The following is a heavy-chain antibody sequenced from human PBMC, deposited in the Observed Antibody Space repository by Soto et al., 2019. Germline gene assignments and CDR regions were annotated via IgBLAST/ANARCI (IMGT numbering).Heavy chain of an antibody. CDR3: AKDYKQQLVSWWFDP. CDR1: GFTFSSYG. V-gene: IGHV3-30*18. J-gene: IGHJ5*02. CDR2: ISYDGSNK. Sequence: PGGSLRLSCAAPGFTFSSYGMHWVRQAPGKGLEWVAVISYDGSNKYYADSVKGRFTISRDNSKNTLYLQMNSLRAEDTAVYYCAKDYKQQLVSWWFDPWGQGTLVTVSS. D-gene: IGHD6-13*01.